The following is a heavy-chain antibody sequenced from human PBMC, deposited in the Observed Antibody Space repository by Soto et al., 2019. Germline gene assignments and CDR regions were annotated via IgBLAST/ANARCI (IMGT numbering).Heavy chain of an antibody. J-gene: IGHJ6*03. CDR2: INSDGSRI. V-gene: IGHV3-74*01. CDR3: ARGASGRYYMDV. D-gene: IGHD3-10*01. CDR1: GFTFSSHW. Sequence: DVQLVESGGVLVQPGGSLRLSCAASGFTFSSHWMHWVRQAPGKGLVWVSRINSDGSRINYADSVKGRLTISRDNAKNTVYLQMNSLRAEDTAVYICARGASGRYYMDVWGKGTTVTVSS.